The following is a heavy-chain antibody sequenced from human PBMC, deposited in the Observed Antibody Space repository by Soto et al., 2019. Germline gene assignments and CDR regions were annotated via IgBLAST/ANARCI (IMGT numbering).Heavy chain of an antibody. CDR3: TRDLSYSGRAEYFHH. J-gene: IGHJ1*01. D-gene: IGHD6-19*01. CDR1: GFTFGDYA. Sequence: GGSLRLSCTASGFTFGDYALSWFRQAPGKGLEWVTFIRGKAYGGTTEYAASVKGRFTISRDDSKSIAYLHMNSLKTEDTAVYYCTRDLSYSGRAEYFHHWGQGTLVTVSS. CDR2: IRGKAYGGTT. V-gene: IGHV3-49*03.